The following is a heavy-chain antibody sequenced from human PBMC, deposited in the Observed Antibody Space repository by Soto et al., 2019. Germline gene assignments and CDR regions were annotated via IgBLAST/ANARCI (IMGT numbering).Heavy chain of an antibody. D-gene: IGHD3-10*01. CDR3: ARDKGSYFDY. V-gene: IGHV3-30*04. CDR1: GFTFSSYA. CDR2: ISYDGSNK. J-gene: IGHJ4*02. Sequence: GESLKISCAASGFTFSSYAMHWVRQAPGKGLEWVAVISYDGSNKYYADSVKGRFTISRDNSKNTLYLQMNSLRAEDTAVYYCARDKGSYFDYWGQGTLVTVSS.